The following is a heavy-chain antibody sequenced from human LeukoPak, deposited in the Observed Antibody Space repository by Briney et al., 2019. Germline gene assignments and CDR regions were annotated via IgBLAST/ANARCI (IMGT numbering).Heavy chain of an antibody. CDR3: TRVPRESYSH. J-gene: IGHJ4*02. V-gene: IGHV1-8*01. Sequence: ASVKVSCKASGYTFTSHDINWVRQATGQGLEWVGYINPNSGNTGYAQKFQGRVTLTRDTSINTAYMELTSLRSEDTAEYYCTRVPRESYSHWGQGTLVTVSS. CDR1: GYTFTSHD. D-gene: IGHD1-26*01. CDR2: INPNSGNT.